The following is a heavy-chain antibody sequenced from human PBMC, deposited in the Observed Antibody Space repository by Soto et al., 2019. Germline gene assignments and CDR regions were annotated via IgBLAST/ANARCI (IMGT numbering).Heavy chain of an antibody. V-gene: IGHV4-4*02. J-gene: IGHJ5*02. CDR1: SGSISSSNW. Sequence: SETLSLTCAVSSGSISSSNWWSWVRQPPGKGLEWIGEIYHSGSTNYNPSLKSRVTISVDKSKNQFSLKLSSVTAADTAVYYCARDAGRYCSSTSCYGVWFDPWGQGTLVTVSS. D-gene: IGHD2-2*01. CDR2: IYHSGST. CDR3: ARDAGRYCSSTSCYGVWFDP.